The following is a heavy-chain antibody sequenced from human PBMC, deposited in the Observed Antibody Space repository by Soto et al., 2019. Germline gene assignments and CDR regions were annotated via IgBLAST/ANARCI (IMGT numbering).Heavy chain of an antibody. D-gene: IGHD3-22*01. CDR2: ISWNSGSI. CDR3: AKDRDYYDSSGYLDY. J-gene: IGHJ4*02. V-gene: IGHV3-9*01. Sequence: QTGGCLRLSCAASGFTFDDYAMHWVRQAPGKGLEWVSGISWNSGSIGYADSVKGRFTISRDNAKNSLYLQMNSLRAEDTALYYCAKDRDYYDSSGYLDYWGQGTLVTVSS. CDR1: GFTFDDYA.